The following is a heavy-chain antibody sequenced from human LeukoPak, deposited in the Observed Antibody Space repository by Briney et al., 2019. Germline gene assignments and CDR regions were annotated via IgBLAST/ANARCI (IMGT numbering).Heavy chain of an antibody. CDR3: ARVRLRFKKNGQTTTYEAVDL. CDR1: GGSISSSSYY. Sequence: PSETLSLTCTVSGGSISSSSYYWGWICQPPGKGLEWIGSIYYSGSTYYNPSLRSRVTISVDTSKNQFSLKLSSVTAADTAVYYCARVRLRFKKNGQTTTYEAVDLWGQGTVVTVSS. J-gene: IGHJ3*01. V-gene: IGHV4-39*07. D-gene: IGHD1-14*01. CDR2: IYYSGST.